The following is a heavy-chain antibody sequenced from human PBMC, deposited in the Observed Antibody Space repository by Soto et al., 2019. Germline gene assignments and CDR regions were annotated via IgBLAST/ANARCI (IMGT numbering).Heavy chain of an antibody. V-gene: IGHV3-30-3*01. D-gene: IGHD2-2*02. CDR3: ATDIHATWLLNS. CDR2: IAPDASQI. J-gene: IGHJ4*02. Sequence: GGSLRLSCAASGFTFSSYAMNWVRQAPGRGLEWVALIAPDASQIYYADSVKGRFTISRDNSKNTLYLQMNSLRAEDTSLYLCATDIHATWLLNSWGQGTLVTVSS. CDR1: GFTFSSYA.